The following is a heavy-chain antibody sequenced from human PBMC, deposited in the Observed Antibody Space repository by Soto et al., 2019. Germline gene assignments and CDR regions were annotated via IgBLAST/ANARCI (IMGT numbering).Heavy chain of an antibody. CDR3: ARGSGGYLT. J-gene: IGHJ4*02. D-gene: IGHD1-26*01. V-gene: IGHV3-53*01. CDR2: IYSGGDT. CDR1: GFTVSSNY. Sequence: TGGSLRLSCAASGFTVSSNYMTWVRQAPGKGLEWVSVIYSGGDTYYADSVKGRFTISRDNSENTLFLQMNSLRAGDTAVYYCARGSGGYLTWGQGTLVTVSS.